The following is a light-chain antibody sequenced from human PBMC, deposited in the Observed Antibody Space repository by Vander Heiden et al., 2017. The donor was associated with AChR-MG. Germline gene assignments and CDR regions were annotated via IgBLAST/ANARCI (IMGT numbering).Light chain of an antibody. CDR1: QRVLSSSNNKDS. J-gene: IGKJ1*01. CDR3: QQYYSTPQT. Sequence: DIVMTQSSDPLAVSLGERATINCKSSQRVLSSSNNKDSLAWYRQKPEQAPEMLIYWASTRESGVPDRFRGSGSGTDFTLTISSLQAEDVAVYYCQQYYSTPQTFGQGTKVEVK. V-gene: IGKV4-1*01. CDR2: WAS.